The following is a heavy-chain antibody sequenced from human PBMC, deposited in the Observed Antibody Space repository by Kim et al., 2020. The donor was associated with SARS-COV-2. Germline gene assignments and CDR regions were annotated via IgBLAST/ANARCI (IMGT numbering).Heavy chain of an antibody. CDR1: GFTFSSYG. V-gene: IGHV3-33*01. J-gene: IGHJ4*02. Sequence: GGSLRLSCAASGFTFSSYGMHWVRQAPGKGLEWVAVIWYDGSNKYYADSVKGRFTISRDNSKNTLYLQMNSLRAEDTAVYYCAREDSSSGIDYWGQGTLVTVSS. D-gene: IGHD6-13*01. CDR2: IWYDGSNK. CDR3: AREDSSSGIDY.